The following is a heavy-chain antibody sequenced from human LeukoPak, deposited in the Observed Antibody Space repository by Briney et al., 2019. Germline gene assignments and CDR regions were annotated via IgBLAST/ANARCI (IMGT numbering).Heavy chain of an antibody. Sequence: SETLSLTCTVSGGSISSSSYYWGWIRQPPGKGLEWIGSIYYSGSTYYNPSLKSRVTISVDTSKNQFSLKLSSVTAADTAVYYCARGGYYAFDYWGQGTLVTVSS. CDR2: IYYSGST. CDR3: ARGGYYAFDY. CDR1: GGSISSSSYY. J-gene: IGHJ4*02. V-gene: IGHV4-39*01. D-gene: IGHD3-3*01.